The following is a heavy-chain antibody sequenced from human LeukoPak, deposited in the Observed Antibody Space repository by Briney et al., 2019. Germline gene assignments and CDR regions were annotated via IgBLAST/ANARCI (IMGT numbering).Heavy chain of an antibody. Sequence: TSETLSLTCAVYGGSFSGYYWSWLRQRPGKGLEWFGEINHSGSTNYNPSLNSRVTISVDTSKNQFSLKLSSVTAADTAVYYCARSVPRYSSGWYRGYYFDYWGQGTLVTVSS. D-gene: IGHD6-19*01. J-gene: IGHJ4*02. CDR1: GGSFSGYY. CDR3: ARSVPRYSSGWYRGYYFDY. V-gene: IGHV4-34*01. CDR2: INHSGST.